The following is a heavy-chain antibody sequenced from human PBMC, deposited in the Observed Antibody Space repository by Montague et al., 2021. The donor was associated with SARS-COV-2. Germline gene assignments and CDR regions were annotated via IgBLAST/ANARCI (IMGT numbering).Heavy chain of an antibody. D-gene: IGHD6-19*01. V-gene: IGHV4-59*01. J-gene: IGHJ3*02. Sequence: SETLSLTCTVSGGSISSYYWSWIRQPPGKGLEWIGYIYYSGSTNYNPSLKSRVTISVDTSKNQFSLKLSSMTAADTAVYYCARGSGWTGNAFDIWGQGTMVTASS. CDR2: IYYSGST. CDR1: GGSISSYY. CDR3: ARGSGWTGNAFDI.